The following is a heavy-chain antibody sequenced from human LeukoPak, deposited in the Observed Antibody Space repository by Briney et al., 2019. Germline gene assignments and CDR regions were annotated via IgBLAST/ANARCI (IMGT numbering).Heavy chain of an antibody. V-gene: IGHV3-23*01. D-gene: IGHD4-17*01. J-gene: IGHJ4*02. CDR2: ISGSGGST. Sequence: HPGGSLRLSCAASGFTFSGYAMSWVRQAPGTGLEWVSSISGSGGSTYYANSVKGRFTISRDNSKNTLYLQMSSLRVEDTAIYYCADDLGGEAYWGQGTLVTVSS. CDR1: GFTFSGYA. CDR3: ADDLGGEAY.